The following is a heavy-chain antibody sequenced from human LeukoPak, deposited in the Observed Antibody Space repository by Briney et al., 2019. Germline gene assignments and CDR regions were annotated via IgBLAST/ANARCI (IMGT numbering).Heavy chain of an antibody. J-gene: IGHJ3*02. Sequence: SDTLSLTCAVYAGSFSAYYWTWIRQPPGNAPHCIGEINQSGSPHYNPSLKSRVTISVDTSKNQFSLKLSSVTAADTAVYYCARAHNSAGPLDAFDIWGQGTMVTVSS. CDR3: ARAHNSAGPLDAFDI. CDR1: AGSFSAYY. D-gene: IGHD6-13*01. CDR2: INQSGSP. V-gene: IGHV4-34*01.